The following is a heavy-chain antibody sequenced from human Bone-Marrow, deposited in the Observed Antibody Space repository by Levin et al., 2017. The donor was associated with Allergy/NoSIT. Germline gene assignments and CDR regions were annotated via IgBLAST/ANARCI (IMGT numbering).Heavy chain of an antibody. D-gene: IGHD2-15*01. Sequence: GESLKISCAASGFTFSNAWMSWVRQAPGKGLEWVGRIKSKTDGGTTDYAAPVKGRFTISRDDSKNTLYLQMNSLKTEDTAVYYCTTLGYCSGGSCYYRDYWGQGTLVTVSS. CDR2: IKSKTDGGTT. CDR3: TTLGYCSGGSCYYRDY. J-gene: IGHJ4*02. V-gene: IGHV3-15*01. CDR1: GFTFSNAW.